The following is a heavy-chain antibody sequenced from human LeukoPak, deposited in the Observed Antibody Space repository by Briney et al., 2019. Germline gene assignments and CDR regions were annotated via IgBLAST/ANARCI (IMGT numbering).Heavy chain of an antibody. CDR3: ARDLGGLSDIVVVPAAIGPGLSRELDY. CDR2: IIPILGIA. CDR1: GGTFSSYA. Sequence: ASVKVSCKASGGTFSSYAISWVRQAPGQGLEWMGRIIPILGIANYAQKFQGRVTITADKSTGTAYMELSSLRSEDTAVYYCARDLGGLSDIVVVPAAIGPGLSRELDYWGQGTLVNVSS. J-gene: IGHJ4*02. D-gene: IGHD2-2*01. V-gene: IGHV1-69*04.